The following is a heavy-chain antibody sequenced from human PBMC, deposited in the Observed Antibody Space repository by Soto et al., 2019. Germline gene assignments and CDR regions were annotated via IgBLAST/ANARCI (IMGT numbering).Heavy chain of an antibody. CDR2: ISYDGSNK. CDR3: ARDGDGPNLAARWLIYYYYYGMDV. J-gene: IGHJ6*02. CDR1: GFTFSSYA. Sequence: GGSLRLSCAASGFTFSSYAMHWVRQAPGKGLEWVAVISYDGSNKYYADSVKGRFTISRDNSKNTLYLQMNSLRAEDTAVYYCARDGDGPNLAARWLIYYYYYGMDVWGQGTTVTVSS. D-gene: IGHD6-6*01. V-gene: IGHV3-30-3*01.